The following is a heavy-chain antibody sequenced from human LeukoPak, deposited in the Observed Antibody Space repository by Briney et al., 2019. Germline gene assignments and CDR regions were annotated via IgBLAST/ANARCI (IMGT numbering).Heavy chain of an antibody. J-gene: IGHJ4*02. CDR2: INPNSGGT. CDR1: GYTFTGYY. V-gene: IGHV1-2*02. D-gene: IGHD6-13*01. Sequence: ASVKVSCKASGYTFTGYYMHWVRQAPGQGLEWMGWINPNSGGTNYAQKFQGRVTMTRDTSISTAYMELSRLRSDDTAVYYRARDIARYSSSWYTHDYWGQGTLVTVSS. CDR3: ARDIARYSSSWYTHDY.